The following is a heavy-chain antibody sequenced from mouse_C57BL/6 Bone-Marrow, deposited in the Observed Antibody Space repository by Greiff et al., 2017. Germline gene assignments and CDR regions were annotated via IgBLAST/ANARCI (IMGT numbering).Heavy chain of an antibody. J-gene: IGHJ4*01. D-gene: IGHD2-2*01. Sequence: EVQLQQSGPELVKPGASVKMSCKASGYTFTDYNMHWVKQSHGKSLEWIGYINPNNGGTSYNQKFEGKATLTVNKSSSTAYMELRSLTSEDSAVYYCANDLLWLRRYYYAMDYWGQGTSVTVSS. V-gene: IGHV1-22*01. CDR1: GYTFTDYN. CDR3: ANDLLWLRRYYYAMDY. CDR2: INPNNGGT.